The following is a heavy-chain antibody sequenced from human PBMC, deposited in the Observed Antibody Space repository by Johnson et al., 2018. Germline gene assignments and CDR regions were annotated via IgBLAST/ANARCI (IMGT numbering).Heavy chain of an antibody. CDR1: GITFSSYW. CDR2: ITSDGMTT. CDR3: EKPWGSMDV. Sequence: VQLVESGGGLVQPGGSLRLSCAASGITFSSYWTHWVRQLPGKGPVWVARITSDGMTTAYADYVTGRSTISSDNDKGMLLLQMNSLRAEDTAVYYCEKPWGSMDVWGQGTTVTVSS. J-gene: IGHJ6*02. D-gene: IGHD3-16*01. V-gene: IGHV3-74*02.